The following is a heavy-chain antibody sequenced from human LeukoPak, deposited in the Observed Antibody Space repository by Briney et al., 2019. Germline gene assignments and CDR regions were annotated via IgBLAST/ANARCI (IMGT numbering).Heavy chain of an antibody. V-gene: IGHV3-7*01. CDR2: INPDGSDQ. CDR1: GFIFSNNW. D-gene: IGHD2-15*01. Sequence: GGSLRLSCAASGFIFSNNWMGWVRQAPGKGLEWVANINPDGSDQYYVDSVKGRFIRSRDNPKNSVYLQMASLSAEDAAVYYCARWTAPKYCAGGRCYVFYYMDVSGQGTTVTVFS. J-gene: IGHJ6*03. CDR3: ARWTAPKYCAGGRCYVFYYMDV.